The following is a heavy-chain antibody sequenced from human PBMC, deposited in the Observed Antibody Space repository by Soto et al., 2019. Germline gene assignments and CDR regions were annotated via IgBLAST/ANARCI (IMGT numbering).Heavy chain of an antibody. CDR2: IYYSGST. CDR3: ARVDTSMGATLVSY. J-gene: IGHJ4*02. V-gene: IGHV4-31*03. D-gene: IGHD1-26*01. Sequence: SETLSLTCTVSGGSISSGGYYWSWIRQHPGKGLEWIGYIYYSGSTYYNPSLKSRVTISVDTSKNQFSLKLSSVTAADTAVYYCARVDTSMGATLVSYWGQGTLVTVSS. CDR1: GGSISSGGYY.